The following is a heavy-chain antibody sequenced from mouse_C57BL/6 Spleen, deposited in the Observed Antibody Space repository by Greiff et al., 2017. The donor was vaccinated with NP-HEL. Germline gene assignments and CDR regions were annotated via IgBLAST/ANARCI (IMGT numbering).Heavy chain of an antibody. CDR3: ARSGGYDEEAWFAY. V-gene: IGHV1-61*01. Sequence: VQLQQPGAELVRPGSSVKLSCKASGYTFTSYWMDWVKQRPGQGLEWIGNIYPSDSETHYNQKFKDKATLTVDKSSSTAYMQLSSLTSEDSAVYCCARSGGYDEEAWFAYWGQGTLVTVSA. D-gene: IGHD2-2*01. CDR2: IYPSDSET. J-gene: IGHJ3*01. CDR1: GYTFTSYW.